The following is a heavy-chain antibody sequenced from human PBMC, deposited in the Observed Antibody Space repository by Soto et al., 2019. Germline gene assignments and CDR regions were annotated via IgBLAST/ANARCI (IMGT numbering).Heavy chain of an antibody. Sequence: GGALRLSCEASGVTVSSYAMSGVRQAPGKGLEWVSAISGSGGSTYYADSVKGRFTISRDNSKNTLYLQMNTLRAEDTAVYYCANEGSGSSPPYYYHGLDVWGQGTTVPVSS. CDR3: ANEGSGSSPPYYYHGLDV. V-gene: IGHV3-23*01. CDR2: ISGSGGST. CDR1: GVTVSSYA. D-gene: IGHD2-15*01. J-gene: IGHJ6*02.